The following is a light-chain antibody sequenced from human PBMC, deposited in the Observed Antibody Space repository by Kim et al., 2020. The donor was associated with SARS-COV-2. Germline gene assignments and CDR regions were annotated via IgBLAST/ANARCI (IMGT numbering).Light chain of an antibody. J-gene: IGLJ2*01. CDR1: KLGDEY. CDR2: QDS. Sequence: VSPGQTATLTCSGDKLGDEYACWYQQKPGQSPVLVFYQDSKRPSGIPERFSGSNSGNTATLTISGTQAMDEADYYCQAWDSSTVVFGGGTQLTVL. CDR3: QAWDSSTVV. V-gene: IGLV3-1*01.